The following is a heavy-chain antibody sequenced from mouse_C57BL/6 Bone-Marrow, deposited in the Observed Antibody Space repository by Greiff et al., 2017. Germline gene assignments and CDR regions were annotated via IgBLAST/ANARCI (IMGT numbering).Heavy chain of an antibody. CDR3: ARGYCGPDY. D-gene: IGHD1-1*01. J-gene: IGHJ2*01. CDR1: GYTFTSYW. Sequence: QVQLQQPGAELVKPGASVKLSCKASGYTFTSYWMHWVKQRPGQGLEWIGMIHPNSGSTNYNEKFKSKATLTVDQSSSTAYMQLSSLPSEDSAVYYCARGYCGPDYWGQGTTLPVSS. CDR2: IHPNSGST. V-gene: IGHV1-64*01.